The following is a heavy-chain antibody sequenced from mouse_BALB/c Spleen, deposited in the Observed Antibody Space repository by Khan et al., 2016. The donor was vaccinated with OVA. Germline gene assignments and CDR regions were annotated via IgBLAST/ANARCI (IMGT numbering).Heavy chain of an antibody. CDR2: INPHIGET. CDR3: ARIYRSDFDY. Sequence: VQLKQSGPELVKPGASVKISCKASGYSFTGYFMNWVMQSHGKSLEWIGRINPHIGETFYNQKFKGKATLTVDESSSTAHMELRSLASEDSAVDYCARIYRSDFDYWGQGTTVTVSS. V-gene: IGHV1-20*02. J-gene: IGHJ2*01. CDR1: GYSFTGYF. D-gene: IGHD1-1*01.